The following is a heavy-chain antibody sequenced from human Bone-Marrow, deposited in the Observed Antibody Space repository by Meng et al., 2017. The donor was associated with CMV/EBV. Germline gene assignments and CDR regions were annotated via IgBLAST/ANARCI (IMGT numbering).Heavy chain of an antibody. Sequence: ASVKVSCKASGYTFAGYHVHWVRQAPGQGLEWMGWSNPKTAATHYAQKFQGRVTMTTDTSISTAYMDLSRLRSDDTAVYYCASTGYSSGWLNAFDLWGQGTMVTVSS. CDR3: ASTGYSSGWLNAFDL. V-gene: IGHV1-2*02. J-gene: IGHJ3*01. D-gene: IGHD6-19*01. CDR1: GYTFAGYH. CDR2: SNPKTAAT.